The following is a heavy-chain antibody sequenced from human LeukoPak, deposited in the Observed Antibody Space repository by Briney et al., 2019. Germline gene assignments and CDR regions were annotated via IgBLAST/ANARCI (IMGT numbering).Heavy chain of an antibody. CDR3: AKSNGYGLIDI. V-gene: IGHV4-34*01. CDR1: GGSFSGYY. CDR2: INHSGTT. J-gene: IGHJ3*02. D-gene: IGHD3-22*01. Sequence: SETLSLTCAVYGGSFSGYYWSWIRQPPGKGLEWIGEINHSGTTNYNPSLKSRVTISVDTSRNQFSLKLNSVTAADTAVYYCAKSNGYGLIDIWGQGTMVTVSS.